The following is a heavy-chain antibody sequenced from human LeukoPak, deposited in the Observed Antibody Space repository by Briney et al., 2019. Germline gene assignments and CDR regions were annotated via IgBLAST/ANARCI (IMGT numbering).Heavy chain of an antibody. CDR1: GFTFSSYW. CDR3: AKFKDRGSFDY. Sequence: PGGSLRLSCAASGFTFSSYWMHWVRQAPGKGLVWVSRIHSDGSSTNYADSVKGRFTISRDNSKNTLSLQMNSLRAEDTAVYYCAKFKDRGSFDYWGQGTLVTVSS. V-gene: IGHV3-74*01. J-gene: IGHJ4*02. CDR2: IHSDGSST. D-gene: IGHD2-15*01.